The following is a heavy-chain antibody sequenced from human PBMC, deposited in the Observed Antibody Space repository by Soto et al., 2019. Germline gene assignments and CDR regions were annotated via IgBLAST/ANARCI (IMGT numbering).Heavy chain of an antibody. CDR2: ITGGSNT. CDR3: ASGRYDASGYFDY. CDR1: RFTFSTYT. Sequence: GGSLRLSCAASRFTFSTYTLTWLRQAPGKGLEWVSAITGGSNTYYADSVKGRFTISRDNSKKTLYRPMNSLRVEDTAMFYCASGRYDASGYFDYWGQGTLVTVSS. V-gene: IGHV3-23*01. D-gene: IGHD3-22*01. J-gene: IGHJ4*02.